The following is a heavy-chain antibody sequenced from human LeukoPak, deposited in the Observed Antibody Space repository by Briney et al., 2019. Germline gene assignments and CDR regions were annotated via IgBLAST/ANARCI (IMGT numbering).Heavy chain of an antibody. Sequence: GRSLRLSRAASGFTFSSYWMHWVREAPGKGLVWVSRINSDGSSTSYADSVKRRFNIPRDNAKNTLYLQMNSLRAEDTSVYYCARAGYSSGWFWYWGQGTRVTGSS. CDR1: GFTFSSYW. D-gene: IGHD6-19*01. CDR3: ARAGYSSGWFWY. J-gene: IGHJ4*02. V-gene: IGHV3-74*01. CDR2: INSDGSST.